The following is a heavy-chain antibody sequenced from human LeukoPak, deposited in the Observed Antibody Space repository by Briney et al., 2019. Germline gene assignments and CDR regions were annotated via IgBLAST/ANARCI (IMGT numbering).Heavy chain of an antibody. CDR3: ARVTPDYGHDDY. J-gene: IGHJ4*02. CDR2: ISSSSSYI. CDR1: GFTFSSYS. Sequence: GGSLRLSCAASGFTFSSYSMNWVRQAPGKGLEWVSSISSSSSYIYYAASVKGRFTISRDNAKNSLDLQMNSLRAEDTAVYYCARVTPDYGHDDYWGQGTLVTVSS. D-gene: IGHD4-17*01. V-gene: IGHV3-21*01.